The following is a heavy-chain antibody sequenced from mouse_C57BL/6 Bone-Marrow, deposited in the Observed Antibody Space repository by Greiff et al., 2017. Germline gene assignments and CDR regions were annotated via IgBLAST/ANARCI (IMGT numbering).Heavy chain of an antibody. V-gene: IGHV1-61*01. CDR1: GYTFTSYW. CDR3: AREGYYGKDY. Sequence: QVQLQQPGAELVRPGSSVKLSCKASGYTFTSYWMDWVKQRPGQGLEWIGNIYPSDSETHYNQKFKDKATLTVDKSSSTAYMQLSSLTSEDSAVYYCAREGYYGKDYWGQGTPLTVSS. D-gene: IGHD2-1*01. CDR2: IYPSDSET. J-gene: IGHJ2*01.